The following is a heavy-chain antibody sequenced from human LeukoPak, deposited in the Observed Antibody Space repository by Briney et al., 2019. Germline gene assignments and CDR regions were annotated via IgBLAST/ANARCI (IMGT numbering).Heavy chain of an antibody. CDR1: GGSISSGDYY. CDR3: ARDYSGSYSNYYGMDV. D-gene: IGHD1-26*01. V-gene: IGHV4-30-4*01. Sequence: SETLSLTCTVSGGSISSGDYYWSWIRQPPGKGLEWIGYIYYSGSTYYNPSPKSRVTISVDTSKNQFSLKLSSVTAADTAVYYCARDYSGSYSNYYGMDVWGQGTTVTVSS. CDR2: IYYSGST. J-gene: IGHJ6*02.